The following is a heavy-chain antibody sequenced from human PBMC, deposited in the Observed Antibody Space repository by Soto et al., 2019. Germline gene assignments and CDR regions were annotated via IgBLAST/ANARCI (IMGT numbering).Heavy chain of an antibody. J-gene: IGHJ6*02. V-gene: IGHV4-30-4*01. D-gene: IGHD3-10*01. Sequence: SETLSLTCTVSGGSISSGDYYWSWIRQPPGKGLEWIGYIYYSGSTYYNPSLKSRVTISVDTSKNQFFLKLSSVTAADTAVYYCARVSLVYYYYGMDVWGQGTTVTVSS. CDR2: IYYSGST. CDR3: ARVSLVYYYYGMDV. CDR1: GGSISSGDYY.